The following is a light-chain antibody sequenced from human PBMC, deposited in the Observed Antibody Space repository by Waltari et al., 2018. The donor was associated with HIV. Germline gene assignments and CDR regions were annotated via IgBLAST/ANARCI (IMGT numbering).Light chain of an antibody. CDR2: AAS. V-gene: IGKV3-15*01. J-gene: IGKJ1*01. CDR3: QQYNNSPPWS. Sequence: RVMTQSPATLSVSPGESATLSCRASQSVATNLAWYQQKPGQAPRLLIYAASTRATGVPARFSGSGSGTEFTLTITSLQSEDVAVYYCQQYNNSPPWSFG. CDR1: QSVATN.